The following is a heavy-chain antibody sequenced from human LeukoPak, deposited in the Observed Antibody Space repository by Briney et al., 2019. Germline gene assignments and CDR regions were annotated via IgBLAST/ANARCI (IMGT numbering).Heavy chain of an antibody. D-gene: IGHD3-10*01. CDR1: GFTFSSYS. CDR2: INTDGSST. V-gene: IGHV3-74*01. Sequence: GGSLRLSCAASGFTFSSYSMNWVRQAPGKGLVWVSRINTDGSSTSYADSVKGRFTISRDNAKNTLYLQMNSLRAEDTAVYYCARGGAADLRRGDAFDIWGQGTMVTVSS. J-gene: IGHJ3*02. CDR3: ARGGAADLRRGDAFDI.